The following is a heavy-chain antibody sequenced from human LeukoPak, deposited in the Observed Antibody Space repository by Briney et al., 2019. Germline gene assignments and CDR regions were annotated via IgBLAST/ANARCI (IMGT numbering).Heavy chain of an antibody. Sequence: PSETLSLTCTVSGGSISSGGYYWSWIRQHPGKGLEWIGYIYYRGSTYYNPSLKSRVTISVDTSKNQFSLKLSSVTAADTAVYYCARGWYSSSPHFDYWGQGTLVTVSS. CDR3: ARGWYSSSPHFDY. D-gene: IGHD6-6*01. CDR1: GGSISSGGYY. CDR2: IYYRGST. J-gene: IGHJ4*02. V-gene: IGHV4-31*03.